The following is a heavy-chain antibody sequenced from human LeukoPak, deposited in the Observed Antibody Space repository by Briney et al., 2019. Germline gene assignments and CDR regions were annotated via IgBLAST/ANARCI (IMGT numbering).Heavy chain of an antibody. Sequence: PSETLSLTCTVSGGSISSYYWSWIRQPAGKGLEWIGRIYTSGSTNYNPSLKSRVTISVDKSKNQFSLKLISVTAADTAVYYCARLVVVPAAGLYYYYYMDVWGKGTTVTVSS. CDR2: IYTSGST. J-gene: IGHJ6*03. CDR1: GGSISSYY. CDR3: ARLVVVPAAGLYYYYYMDV. D-gene: IGHD2-2*01. V-gene: IGHV4-4*07.